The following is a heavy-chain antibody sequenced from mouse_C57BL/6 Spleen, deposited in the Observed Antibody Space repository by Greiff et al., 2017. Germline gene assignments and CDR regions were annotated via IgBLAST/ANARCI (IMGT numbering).Heavy chain of an antibody. CDR1: GYAFSSYW. D-gene: IGHD1-1*01. J-gene: IGHJ2*01. Sequence: VQLQQSGAGLVKPGASVKISCKASGYAFSSYWMNWVQQRPGKGLEWIGQIYPGDGDTNYNGKFKGKATLTAAKFSSTAYMQLSSLTSEDSAVYFCARGVITTVVANFDYWGQGTTLTVSS. CDR3: ARGVITTVVANFDY. CDR2: IYPGDGDT. V-gene: IGHV1-80*01.